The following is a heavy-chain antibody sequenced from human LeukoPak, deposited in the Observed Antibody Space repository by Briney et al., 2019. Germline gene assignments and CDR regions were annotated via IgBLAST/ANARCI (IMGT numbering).Heavy chain of an antibody. CDR3: VKAAPGPHDAFDI. D-gene: IGHD6-6*01. CDR2: IHYSGIT. V-gene: IGHV4-59*08. CDR1: GGSISSYY. Sequence: SETLSLTCTVSGGSISSYYWNWIRQPPGKGLEWIGDIHYSGITNYNPSLKIRVTISLDTSKKQFSLKLSSVTAADTAVYFCVKAAPGPHDAFDIWGQGTVVTVSS. J-gene: IGHJ3*02.